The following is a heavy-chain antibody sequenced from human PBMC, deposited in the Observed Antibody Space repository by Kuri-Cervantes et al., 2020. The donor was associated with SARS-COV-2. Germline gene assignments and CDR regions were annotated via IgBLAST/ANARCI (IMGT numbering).Heavy chain of an antibody. V-gene: IGHV3-7*01. D-gene: IGHD1-14*01. Sequence: GESLKISCAASGFTFSSYWMSWVRQALGKGLEWVANIKQDGSEKYYVDSVKGRFTISRDNAKNSLYLQMNSLRAEDTAVYHCARKKTDMDVWGKGTTVTVSS. CDR1: GFTFSSYW. CDR2: IKQDGSEK. J-gene: IGHJ6*03. CDR3: ARKKTDMDV.